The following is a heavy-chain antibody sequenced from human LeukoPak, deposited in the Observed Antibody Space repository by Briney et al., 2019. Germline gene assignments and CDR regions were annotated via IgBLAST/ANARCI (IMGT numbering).Heavy chain of an antibody. Sequence: GGSLRLSCAASGFTVSNNYMSWVRQAPGKGLEWVSLIYSVGTTYYANSVKGRFTISRDNSKNTLYLQMNSLRAEDTAVYYCARDWYYDSSQDYWGQGTLVTVSS. V-gene: IGHV3-53*01. CDR3: ARDWYYDSSQDY. J-gene: IGHJ4*02. D-gene: IGHD3-22*01. CDR2: IYSVGTT. CDR1: GFTVSNNY.